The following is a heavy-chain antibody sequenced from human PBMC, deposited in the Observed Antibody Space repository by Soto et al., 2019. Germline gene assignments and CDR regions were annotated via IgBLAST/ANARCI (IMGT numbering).Heavy chain of an antibody. CDR2: IYSGGST. Sequence: EVQLVETGGGLIQPGGSLRLSCAASGFTVSSNYMSWVRQAPGKGLEWVSVIYSGGSTYYADSVKGRFTISRDNSKNTLYLQMNSLRAEDTAVYYCARVKQTTRYGMDVWGQGTTVTVSS. CDR3: ARVKQTTRYGMDV. J-gene: IGHJ6*02. D-gene: IGHD2-15*01. CDR1: GFTVSSNY. V-gene: IGHV3-53*02.